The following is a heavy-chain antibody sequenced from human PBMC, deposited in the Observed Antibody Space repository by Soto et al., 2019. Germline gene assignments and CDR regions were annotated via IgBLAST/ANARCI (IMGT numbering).Heavy chain of an antibody. CDR2: IIPIFGTA. CDR1: GGTFSSYA. CDR3: AEVICGGDCCPTNYYYYGMDV. J-gene: IGHJ6*02. D-gene: IGHD2-21*02. Sequence: QVQLVQSGAEVKKPGSSVKVSCKASGGTFSSYAISWVRQAPGQGLEWMGGIIPIFGTANYAQKFQGRVTITADKSTGTAYMELSSLRSEDTAVYYCAEVICGGDCCPTNYYYYGMDVWGQGTTVTVSS. V-gene: IGHV1-69*06.